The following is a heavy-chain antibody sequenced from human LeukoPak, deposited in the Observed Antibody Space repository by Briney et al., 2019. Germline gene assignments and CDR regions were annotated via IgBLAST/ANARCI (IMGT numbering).Heavy chain of an antibody. J-gene: IGHJ5*02. CDR3: AKLAYGSGSYNWFDP. CDR2: ISGSGGST. V-gene: IGHV3-23*01. D-gene: IGHD3-10*01. CDR1: GFTFSNYA. Sequence: GGSLRLSCAASGFTFSNYAMSWVRQVPGKGLEWVSTISGSGGSTYYADPLKGRFSISRDNSKNTLYLQMNSLRAEDTAVYYCAKLAYGSGSYNWFDPWGQGTLVTVSS.